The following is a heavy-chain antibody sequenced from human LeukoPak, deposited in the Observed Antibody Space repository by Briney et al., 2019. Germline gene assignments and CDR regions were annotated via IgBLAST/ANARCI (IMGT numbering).Heavy chain of an antibody. CDR2: INPNSGGT. Sequence: ASVKVSCKASGYTFTGYYMHWVRQAPGQGLEWMGWINPNSGGTNYAQKFQGRVTMTRDTSISTAYMELSRLRFDDTAVYYCARKMNYYDSSGYYDYWGQGTLVTVSS. CDR1: GYTFTGYY. J-gene: IGHJ4*02. CDR3: ARKMNYYDSSGYYDY. V-gene: IGHV1-2*02. D-gene: IGHD3-22*01.